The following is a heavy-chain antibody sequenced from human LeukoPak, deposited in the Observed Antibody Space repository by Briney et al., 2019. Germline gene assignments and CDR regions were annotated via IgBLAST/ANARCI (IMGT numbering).Heavy chain of an antibody. CDR1: GGSISSGGYY. D-gene: IGHD6-19*01. CDR3: ARVREEQWLEDY. V-gene: IGHV4-30-2*01. CDR2: VYHSGST. J-gene: IGHJ4*02. Sequence: SETLSLTCTVSGGSISSGGYYWSWIRQPPGKGLEWIGYVYHSGSTYYNPSLESRVTISVDTSKNQFSLKLSSVTAADTAVYYCARVREEQWLEDYWGQGTLVTVSS.